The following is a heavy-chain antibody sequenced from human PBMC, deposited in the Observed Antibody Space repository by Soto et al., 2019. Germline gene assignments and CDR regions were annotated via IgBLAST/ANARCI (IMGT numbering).Heavy chain of an antibody. CDR3: TTEDIVVVVAAFDY. CDR2: IKSKTDGGTT. Sequence: GGSLRLSCAASGFTFSNAWMSWVRQAPGKGLEWVGRIKSKTDGGTTDYAAPVKGRFTISRDDSKNTLYLQMNSLKTEDTAVYYCTTEDIVVVVAAFDYCGPGTLVTVSS. D-gene: IGHD2-15*01. J-gene: IGHJ4*02. CDR1: GFTFSNAW. V-gene: IGHV3-15*01.